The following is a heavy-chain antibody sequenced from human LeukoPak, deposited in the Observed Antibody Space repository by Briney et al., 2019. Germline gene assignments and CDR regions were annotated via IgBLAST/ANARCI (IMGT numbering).Heavy chain of an antibody. CDR1: GGSISSYY. V-gene: IGHV4-59*01. D-gene: IGHD6-13*01. CDR3: ARGSSVLSSSSWYNHMKGYYYYYYYMDV. J-gene: IGHJ6*03. Sequence: TPSETLSLTCTVSGGSISSYYWSWIRQPPGKGLEWIGYIYYSGSTNYNPSLKSRVTISVDTSKNQFSLKLSSVTAADTAVYYCARGSSVLSSSSWYNHMKGYYYYYYYMDVWGKGTTVTISS. CDR2: IYYSGST.